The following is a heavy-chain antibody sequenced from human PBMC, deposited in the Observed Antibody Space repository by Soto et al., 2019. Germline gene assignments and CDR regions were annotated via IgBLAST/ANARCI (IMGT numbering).Heavy chain of an antibody. V-gene: IGHV1-2*02. CDR3: ATRYSHVHF. Sequence: ASVKVSCKSSGYAFTGYYIHWVRQAPGQGLEWMGWINPSSGDTNYAQKFQGRVTMTRDTSFSTAYMELSSLRSDDTAVYYCATRYSHVHFWGQGTLVTVSS. D-gene: IGHD5-18*01. J-gene: IGHJ4*02. CDR2: INPSSGDT. CDR1: GYAFTGYY.